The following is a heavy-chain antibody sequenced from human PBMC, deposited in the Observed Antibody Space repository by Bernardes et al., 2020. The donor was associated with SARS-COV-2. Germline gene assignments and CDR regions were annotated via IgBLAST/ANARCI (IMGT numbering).Heavy chain of an antibody. Sequence: GGSLSSSCAASGFTVRVYWMHWVRQAPGKGLVWVARVNSDGSRITYADSVKGRFTLSRDNAKNPLYLQMNSLRAEDTAVYYCAREEGYVLGLSYHYYGMDVWGQGTTVTVSS. CDR3: AREEGYVLGLSYHYYGMDV. J-gene: IGHJ6*02. CDR2: VNSDGSRI. D-gene: IGHD5-12*01. V-gene: IGHV3-74*03. CDR1: GFTVRVYW.